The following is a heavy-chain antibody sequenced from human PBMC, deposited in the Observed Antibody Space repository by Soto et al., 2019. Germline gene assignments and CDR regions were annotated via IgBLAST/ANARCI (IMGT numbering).Heavy chain of an antibody. CDR1: GSTFSSYS. CDR3: WLYCTNGGVCRGGMDV. CDR2: ISSSSSYI. V-gene: IGHV3-21*01. D-gene: IGHD2-8*01. Sequence: EVQLVESGGGLVKPGGSLRLSCAASGSTFSSYSMNWVRQAPGKGLEWVPSISSSSSYIYYADSVKGRFTIFRDNAKNPLYLQMNCLRAEDTAVYYCWLYCTNGGVCRGGMDVWGQGTTVTVSS. J-gene: IGHJ6*02.